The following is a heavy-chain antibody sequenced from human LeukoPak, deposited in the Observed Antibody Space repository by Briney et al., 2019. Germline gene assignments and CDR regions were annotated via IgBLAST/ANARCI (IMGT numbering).Heavy chain of an antibody. V-gene: IGHV1-2*02. CDR3: SRETYSYDY. CDR2: INPNSGGT. Sequence: ASVKVSCKASGYTFTRYYMHWVRQAPGQGLEWMGWINPNSGGTNYAQKFQGRVTITRDTSISTAYMELSRLRSDDTAVYYWSRETYSYDYWGQGTLVTVSS. J-gene: IGHJ4*02. D-gene: IGHD5-18*01. CDR1: GYTFTRYY.